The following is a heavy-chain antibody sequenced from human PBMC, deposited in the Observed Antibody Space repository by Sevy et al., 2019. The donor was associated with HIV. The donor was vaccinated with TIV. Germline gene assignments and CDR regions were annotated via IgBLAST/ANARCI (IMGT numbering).Heavy chain of an antibody. D-gene: IGHD3-3*01. Sequence: GGSLRLSCAASGFTFSSYWMHWVRQAPGKGLVWVSRINSDGSRTSYADSVKGRFTISRDNAKNTLYLQMNSLRAEDRAVNYCVRDWSYYDFWSGYYNYYYGMDVWGQGTTVTVSS. CDR1: GFTFSSYW. CDR3: VRDWSYYDFWSGYYNYYYGMDV. V-gene: IGHV3-74*01. CDR2: INSDGSRT. J-gene: IGHJ6*02.